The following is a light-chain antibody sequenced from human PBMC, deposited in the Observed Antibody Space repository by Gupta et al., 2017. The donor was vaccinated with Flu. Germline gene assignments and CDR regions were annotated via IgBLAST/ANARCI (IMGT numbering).Light chain of an antibody. J-gene: IGLJ2*01. Sequence: SYDLTQPPSVSVSPGQTARLTCSGEKLSQKYASWYQQKPGQSPILVIFEDNRRPSGIPDRFSGSNSGDTATLTISESQPLDEADYFCQAWDRITAVFGGGTKLTVL. CDR2: EDN. CDR3: QAWDRITAV. CDR1: KLSQKY. V-gene: IGLV3-1*01.